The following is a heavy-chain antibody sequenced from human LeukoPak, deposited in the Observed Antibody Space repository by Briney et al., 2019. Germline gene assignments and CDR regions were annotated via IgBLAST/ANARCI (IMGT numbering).Heavy chain of an antibody. CDR1: GFTFSSYG. J-gene: IGHJ4*02. V-gene: IGHV3-30*18. CDR2: ISYDGSNK. CDR3: AKEGGYYYDGSRDYFDY. Sequence: GGSLRLSCAASGFTFSSYGMHWVRQAPGKGLEWVAVISYDGSNKYYADSVKGRFTISRDNSKNTLYLQMNSLRAEDTAVYYCAKEGGYYYDGSRDYFDYWGQGTLVTVSS. D-gene: IGHD3-22*01.